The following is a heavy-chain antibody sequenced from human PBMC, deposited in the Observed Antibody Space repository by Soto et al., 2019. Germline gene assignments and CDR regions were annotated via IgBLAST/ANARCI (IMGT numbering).Heavy chain of an antibody. CDR3: VRARIGTLNVFDY. CDR1: GYAFTDSF. Sequence: QVQLVQSGAEVKTPGASVTVSCKTSGYAFTDSFIHWLRQAPGHGLEWMGMINPFGGRVTYAQTFKGRVTMTKDTSANTVYLELNSLVPEQTGVYYCVRARIGTLNVFDYWGQGTLVSVSS. J-gene: IGHJ4*02. D-gene: IGHD1-1*01. V-gene: IGHV1-46*01. CDR2: INPFGGRV.